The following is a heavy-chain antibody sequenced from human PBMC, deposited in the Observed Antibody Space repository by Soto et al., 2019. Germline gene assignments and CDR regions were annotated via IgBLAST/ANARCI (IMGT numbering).Heavy chain of an antibody. J-gene: IGHJ4*02. Sequence: EVQLVESGGGLVQPGGSLRLSCAASGFTFGSYSMNWVRQAPGKGLEWVSYISSSSSTIYYAVSVEGRFTISRDNAKNSLDLQMNSLRAEDTAAYYCAKDGGYSYGPYDYWGQGTLVTVSS. CDR3: AKDGGYSYGPYDY. V-gene: IGHV3-48*01. D-gene: IGHD5-18*01. CDR1: GFTFGSYS. CDR2: ISSSSSTI.